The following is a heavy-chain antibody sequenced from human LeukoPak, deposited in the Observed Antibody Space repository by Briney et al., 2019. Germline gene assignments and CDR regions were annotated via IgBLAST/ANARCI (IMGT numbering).Heavy chain of an antibody. J-gene: IGHJ4*02. Sequence: SQTLSLTCTVSGGSISSGDYYWSWIRQPPGKGLEWIGYNYYSGSTYYNPSLKSRVTISVDTSKNQFSLKLTSLTAADTAVYYCAALYGDYGSDYWGQGTLVTVSS. V-gene: IGHV4-30-4*08. CDR1: GGSISSGDYY. D-gene: IGHD4-17*01. CDR2: NYYSGST. CDR3: AALYGDYGSDY.